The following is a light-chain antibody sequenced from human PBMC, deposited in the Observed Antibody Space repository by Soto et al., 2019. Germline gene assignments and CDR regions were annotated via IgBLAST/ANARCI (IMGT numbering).Light chain of an antibody. V-gene: IGLV2-8*01. CDR2: KVS. CDR3: SSYAGSNDWV. Sequence: QSALTQPPSASGSPGQSVTISCTGTSSDVGGYNYVSWYQQHPGKAPKLMIYKVSKRPSGVPDRFAGSKSGNTASLTVSGLQAEDDADYYCSSYAGSNDWVFGGGTQLTVL. CDR1: SSDVGGYNY. J-gene: IGLJ3*02.